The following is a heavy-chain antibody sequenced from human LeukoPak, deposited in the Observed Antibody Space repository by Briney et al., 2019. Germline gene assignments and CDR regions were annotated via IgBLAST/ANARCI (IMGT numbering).Heavy chain of an antibody. CDR3: AKDQKMATPAYYMDV. D-gene: IGHD5-24*01. CDR2: ISYDGSNK. V-gene: IGHV3-30*18. Sequence: QPGRSLRLSCAASGFTFSSYGMHWVRQAPGKGLEWVAVISYDGSNKYYADSVKGRFTISRDNSKNTLYLQMNSLRAEDTAVYYCAKDQKMATPAYYMDVWGKGTTVTVSS. CDR1: GFTFSSYG. J-gene: IGHJ6*03.